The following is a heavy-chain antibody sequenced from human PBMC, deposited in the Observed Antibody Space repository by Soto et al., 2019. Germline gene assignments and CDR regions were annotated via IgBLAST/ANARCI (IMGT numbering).Heavy chain of an antibody. J-gene: IGHJ4*02. Sequence: PGGSLRLSCAASGFTFSTYAMHWVRQAPGKGLEWVAVISYDGSNKYYADSVKGRFTISRDTSKNTLYLQMNSLRADDTAVYYCATPYGPYSGSYYGQGTLVTVSS. CDR3: ATPYGPYSGSY. V-gene: IGHV3-30-3*01. CDR2: ISYDGSNK. D-gene: IGHD1-26*01. CDR1: GFTFSTYA.